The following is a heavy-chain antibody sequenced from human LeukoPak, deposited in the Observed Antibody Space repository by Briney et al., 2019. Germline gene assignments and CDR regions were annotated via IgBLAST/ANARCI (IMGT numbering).Heavy chain of an antibody. V-gene: IGHV3-15*01. D-gene: IGHD2-21*02. J-gene: IGHJ6*02. CDR3: TTVVVVTAVHYYGMDV. CDR1: GFTFSNAW. CDR2: IKGKTDGGTT. Sequence: RGSLRLSCAASGFTFSNAWMSWVRQAPGKGLEWVGRIKGKTDGGTTDYAAPVKGRFTISRDDSKNTLYLQMNSLKTEDTAVYYCTTVVVVTAVHYYGMDVWGQGTTVTVSS.